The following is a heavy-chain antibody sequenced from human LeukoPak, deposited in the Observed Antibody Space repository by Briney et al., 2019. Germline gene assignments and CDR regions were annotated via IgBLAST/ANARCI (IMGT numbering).Heavy chain of an antibody. CDR2: LSTSSSYI. CDR3: ARSRRDGDYLFNAFDI. Sequence: GGSLRLSCAASGFTFSSYSMNWVRQAPGKGLEWVSSLSTSSSYIYYADSVKGRFTVSRDNARNSLELQMNSLRAEDTAVYYCARSRRDGDYLFNAFDIWGQGTMVTVSS. V-gene: IGHV3-21*01. J-gene: IGHJ3*02. CDR1: GFTFSSYS. D-gene: IGHD4-17*01.